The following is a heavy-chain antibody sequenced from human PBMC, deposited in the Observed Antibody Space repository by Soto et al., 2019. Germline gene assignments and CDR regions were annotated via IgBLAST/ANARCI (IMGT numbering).Heavy chain of an antibody. Sequence: SETLSLTCTVSGGSISSSSYYWGWIRQPPGKGLEWIGSIYYSGSTYYNPSLKSRVTISVDTSKNQFSLKLSSVTAADTAVYYCASGGDYYDFWSGYYPPSYYYYYGMDVWGQGTTVTVSS. CDR1: GGSISSSSYY. J-gene: IGHJ6*02. CDR2: IYYSGST. D-gene: IGHD3-3*01. CDR3: ASGGDYYDFWSGYYPPSYYYYYGMDV. V-gene: IGHV4-39*01.